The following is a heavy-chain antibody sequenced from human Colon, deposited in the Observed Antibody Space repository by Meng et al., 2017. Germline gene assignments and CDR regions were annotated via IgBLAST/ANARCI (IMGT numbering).Heavy chain of an antibody. J-gene: IGHJ4*02. CDR3: ARDFHSTMTVFDS. CDR2: IFHAGNT. D-gene: IGHD3-22*01. CDR1: GGSITNDNW. Sequence: VPLQESGPGLVKPSGTLSLTCAVSGGSITNDNWWSWVRQPPGKGLEWIGEIFHAGNTNYNPSLKSRVTMSLDKSKNQFSLTLTSVTAADTAVYYCARDFHSTMTVFDSWGQGTLVTVSS. V-gene: IGHV4-4*02.